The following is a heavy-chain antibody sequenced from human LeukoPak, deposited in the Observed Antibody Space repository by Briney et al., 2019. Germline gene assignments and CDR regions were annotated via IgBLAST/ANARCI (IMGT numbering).Heavy chain of an antibody. Sequence: LETLSLTCAVYGGPFSNYDWTWIRQPPGKGLEWIGEINHNGRTNYNPSLKSRLTISADTSKNQFSLKLRSVTAADTAVYYCARGRSRVTVFGVALNWVDSWGQGNLVSVSS. CDR3: ARGRSRVTVFGVALNWVDS. CDR2: INHNGRT. V-gene: IGHV4-34*01. J-gene: IGHJ5*01. D-gene: IGHD3-3*01. CDR1: GGPFSNYD.